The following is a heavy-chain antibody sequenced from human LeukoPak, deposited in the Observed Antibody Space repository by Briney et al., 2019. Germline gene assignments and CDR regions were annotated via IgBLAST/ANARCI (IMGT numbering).Heavy chain of an antibody. CDR2: VSYDGTKI. Sequence: GGSLRLSCAASGFTFSSYSMHWVRQAPGKGLEWVAVVSYDGTKISYGGSVKGRFTMSRDISKNTMSLQMNSLRPEDTAVYYCARDRIQIWSYVGTFDSWGQGTLVTVSS. J-gene: IGHJ4*02. D-gene: IGHD5-18*01. CDR1: GFTFSSYS. CDR3: ARDRIQIWSYVGTFDS. V-gene: IGHV3-30-3*01.